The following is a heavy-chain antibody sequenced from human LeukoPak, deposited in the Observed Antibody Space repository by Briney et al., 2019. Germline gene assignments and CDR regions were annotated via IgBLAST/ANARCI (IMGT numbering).Heavy chain of an antibody. CDR2: IDPDGGST. CDR1: GFTFDSYW. J-gene: IGHJ4*02. CDR3: ARGASGRNYGVDY. V-gene: IGHV3-74*01. Sequence: PGGSLRLSCAASGFTFDSYWMHWVRQAPDKGLVWVSRIDPDGGSTNYADSVMGRFTISRDNAKNTLFLQMNSLSAEDTAVYYCARGASGRNYGVDYWGRGTLVTVSS. D-gene: IGHD4/OR15-4a*01.